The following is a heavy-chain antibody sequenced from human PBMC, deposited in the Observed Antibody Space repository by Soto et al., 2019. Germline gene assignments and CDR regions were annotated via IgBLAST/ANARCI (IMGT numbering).Heavy chain of an antibody. CDR2: IKQHGNEK. D-gene: IGHD2-15*01. J-gene: IGHJ4*02. CDR1: GFTFSTYW. Sequence: GGSLRLSCTASGFTFSTYWMTWVRQAPGKGLEWEANIKQHGNEKYYLDSVNGRFTISRDNAKNSLYLQMNSLRAEDTAVYYCAREWSPTLAVFDFWGQGTPVTVAS. V-gene: IGHV3-7*03. CDR3: AREWSPTLAVFDF.